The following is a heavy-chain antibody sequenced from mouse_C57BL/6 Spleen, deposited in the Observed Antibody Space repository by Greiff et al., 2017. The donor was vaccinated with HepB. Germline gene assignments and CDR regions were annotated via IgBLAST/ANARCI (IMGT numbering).Heavy chain of an antibody. CDR1: GYTFTDYY. J-gene: IGHJ4*01. CDR2: INPYNGGT. CDR3: ATITTVVATDAMDY. V-gene: IGHV1-19*01. Sequence: EVQLQESGPVLVKPGASVKMSCKASGYTFTDYYMNWVKQSHGKSLEWIGVINPYNGGTSYNQKFKGKATLTVDKSSSTAYMELNSLTSEDSAVYYCATITTVVATDAMDYWGQGTSVTVSS. D-gene: IGHD1-1*01.